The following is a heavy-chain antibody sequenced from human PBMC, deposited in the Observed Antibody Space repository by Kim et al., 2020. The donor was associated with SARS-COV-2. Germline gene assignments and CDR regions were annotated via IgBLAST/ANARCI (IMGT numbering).Heavy chain of an antibody. CDR2: IYYSWIT. CDR3: ASLSNVHYYYESSQGGFDI. CDR1: GGSISSSSYY. Sequence: SETLSLTCTVSGGSISSSSYYWGWIRQPPGKGLEWIGSIYYSWITYYNPSLKSRVTISVDTSKNQFSLKLSSVTAADTAVYYCASLSNVHYYYESSQGGFDIWGQGTMVTVSS. V-gene: IGHV4-39*01. D-gene: IGHD3-22*01. J-gene: IGHJ3*02.